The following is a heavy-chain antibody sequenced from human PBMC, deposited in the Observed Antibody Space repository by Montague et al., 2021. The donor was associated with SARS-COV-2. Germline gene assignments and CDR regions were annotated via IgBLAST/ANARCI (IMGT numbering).Heavy chain of an antibody. D-gene: IGHD3-3*01. CDR3: ARGALTGGNYEIRRGYYTSTLDY. V-gene: IGHV4-34*01. Sequence: SETLSLTCAVYGGSFSGYYWSWIRQPPGKGLEWIGKVKDSGSTNYTPSLKSRVAISVDTSKNQFSLKLRSVTAADTAVYFCARGALTGGNYEIRRGYYTSTLDYWSQGTLVTVSS. CDR2: VKDSGST. J-gene: IGHJ4*02. CDR1: GGSFSGYY.